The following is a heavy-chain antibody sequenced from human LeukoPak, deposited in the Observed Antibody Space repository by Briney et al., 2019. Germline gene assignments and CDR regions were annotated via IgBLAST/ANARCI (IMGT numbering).Heavy chain of an antibody. Sequence: GGSLRLSCAASGFTFISYGMHWLRQAPGKGLEWVAVIWYDGNNKYYADSVKGRFTISRDNSKNTLFLQMNSLSAEDTAVYFCAKVPISYSSGLFDYWGQGTLVSVSS. J-gene: IGHJ4*02. CDR1: GFTFISYG. CDR3: AKVPISYSSGLFDY. D-gene: IGHD6-19*01. CDR2: IWYDGNNK. V-gene: IGHV3-33*06.